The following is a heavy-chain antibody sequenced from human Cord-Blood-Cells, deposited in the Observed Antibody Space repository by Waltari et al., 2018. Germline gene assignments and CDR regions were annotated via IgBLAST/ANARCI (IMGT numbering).Heavy chain of an antibody. D-gene: IGHD7-27*01. CDR1: GFTFSSYG. Sequence: QVQRVESGEGVVQHGRSLRLSCAASGFTFSSYGMLWVRQAPGKGLEWMAVIWYDGRNNYYADTLKGRFTIPRDKSKNTLYLHMNSLRAEDTALYYCARVKLGPDACDICGQGTMVTVSS. V-gene: IGHV3-33*01. J-gene: IGHJ3*02. CDR2: IWYDGRNN. CDR3: ARVKLGPDACDI.